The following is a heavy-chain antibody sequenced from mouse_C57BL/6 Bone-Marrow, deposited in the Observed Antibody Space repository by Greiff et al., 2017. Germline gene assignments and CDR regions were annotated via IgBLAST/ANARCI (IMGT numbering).Heavy chain of an antibody. Sequence: QVQLKESGPELVKPGASVKLSCKASGYTFTSYDINWVKQRPGQGLEWIGEIDPSDSYTNYNQKFKGKSTLTVDKSSSTAYMQLSSLTSEDSAVYYCALYYYGSSYGYAMDYWGQGTSVTVSS. CDR1: GYTFTSYD. CDR2: IDPSDSYT. CDR3: ALYYYGSSYGYAMDY. D-gene: IGHD1-1*01. J-gene: IGHJ4*01. V-gene: IGHV1-69*01.